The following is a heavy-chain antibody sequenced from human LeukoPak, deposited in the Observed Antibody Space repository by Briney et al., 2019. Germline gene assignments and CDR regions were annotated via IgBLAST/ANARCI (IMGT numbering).Heavy chain of an antibody. CDR1: GFTFSSSS. V-gene: IGHV3-21*01. Sequence: GGSLRLSCAASGFTFSSSSMNWVRQAPVKGLEWVSSISSSSSYIYYADSVKGRFTISRDNAKNSLYLQMNSLRAEDTAVYYCARVVVVTAIQDYGMDVWGQGTTVTVSS. CDR2: ISSSSSYI. CDR3: ARVVVVTAIQDYGMDV. D-gene: IGHD2-21*02. J-gene: IGHJ6*02.